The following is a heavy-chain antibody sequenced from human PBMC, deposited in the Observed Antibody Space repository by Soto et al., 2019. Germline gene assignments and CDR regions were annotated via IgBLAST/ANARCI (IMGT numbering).Heavy chain of an antibody. V-gene: IGHV5-51*01. D-gene: IGHD4-17*01. CDR3: ARQDGELNWFDP. CDR2: IYPGDSDT. Sequence: GESLKISCKVSGYLFSLYWIGCVRQVPGKGLEWMGIIYPGDSDTRYNPSFQGQVTISVGKSTSTAYLQWNSLKASDTAMYYCARQDGELNWFDPWGQGTLVTVSS. J-gene: IGHJ5*02. CDR1: GYLFSLYW.